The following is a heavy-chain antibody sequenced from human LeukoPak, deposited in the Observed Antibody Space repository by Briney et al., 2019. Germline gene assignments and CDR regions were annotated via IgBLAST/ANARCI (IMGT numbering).Heavy chain of an antibody. CDR1: GGSISSYY. D-gene: IGHD2-2*01. J-gene: IGHJ3*02. Sequence: SETLSLTCTVSGGSISSYYWSWIRQPPGKGLEWIGRIYTSGSTNYNPSLKSRVTMSVDTSKNQFSLKLSSVTAADTAVYYCAREGPYCSSTSCRPYSSSALSAFDIWGQGTMVTVSS. V-gene: IGHV4-4*07. CDR3: AREGPYCSSTSCRPYSSSALSAFDI. CDR2: IYTSGST.